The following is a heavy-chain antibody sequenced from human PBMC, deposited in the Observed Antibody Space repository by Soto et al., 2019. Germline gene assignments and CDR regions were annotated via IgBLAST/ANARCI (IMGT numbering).Heavy chain of an antibody. D-gene: IGHD6-13*01. V-gene: IGHV1-69*04. CDR3: AGGRGASAGYYFDY. J-gene: IGHJ4*02. Sequence: VQSGAEVKKPGSSVKVSCKASGGTFSSYAFSWVRQAPGQGLEWMGGIIPLLAKPNYAQKFQGRGTITADKSTSTAYMELSSLRSEDTAVYFCAGGRGASAGYYFDYWGQETLVTVSS. CDR2: IIPLLAKP. CDR1: GGTFSSYA.